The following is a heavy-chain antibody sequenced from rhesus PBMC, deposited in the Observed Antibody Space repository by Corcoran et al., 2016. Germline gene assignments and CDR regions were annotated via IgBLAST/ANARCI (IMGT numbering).Heavy chain of an antibody. CDR3: ARVHWVGTPGRGYLDF. J-gene: IGHJ1*01. V-gene: IGHV2-95*01. Sequence: QVTLKESGPALVKPTQTLTLTCTFSGFSISTSGTGVGWVRQPPGTALEWLASIYWDNYKYYSSSLKSRLTISKDTSKNQVVLTMTNMDPVDTGTFYCARVHWVGTPGRGYLDFWGQGALVTVSS. D-gene: IGHD1-38*01. CDR2: IYWDNYK. CDR1: GFSISTSGTG.